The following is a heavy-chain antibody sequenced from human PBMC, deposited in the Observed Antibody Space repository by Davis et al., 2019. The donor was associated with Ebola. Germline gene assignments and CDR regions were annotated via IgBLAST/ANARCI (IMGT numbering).Heavy chain of an antibody. Sequence: GGSLRLSCAASGFTFSDYYMSWIRQAPGKGLEWVSAISGSGVSTYYADSVKGRFTISRDNSKKTLYLQMNSLRAEDTAVYYCAKSGLSFGVVKYHYGMDVWGKGTTVTVSS. D-gene: IGHD3-3*01. J-gene: IGHJ6*04. CDR1: GFTFSDYY. CDR3: AKSGLSFGVVKYHYGMDV. CDR2: ISGSGVST. V-gene: IGHV3-23*01.